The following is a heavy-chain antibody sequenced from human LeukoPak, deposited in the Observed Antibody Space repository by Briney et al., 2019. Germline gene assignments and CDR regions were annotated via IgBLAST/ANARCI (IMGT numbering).Heavy chain of an antibody. CDR3: ARVRYGYSSSWQFDN. V-gene: IGHV4-59*11. D-gene: IGHD6-13*01. CDR1: GGSISPHY. J-gene: IGHJ4*02. Sequence: SETLSLTCTVSGGSISPHYWSWIRQIPGKGLEWIGYIYYSGTTNSNPSLTSRVTISLDASKNQFSVRPSSVTAADTAIYYCARVRYGYSSSWQFDNWGQGTLVTVSS. CDR2: IYYSGTT.